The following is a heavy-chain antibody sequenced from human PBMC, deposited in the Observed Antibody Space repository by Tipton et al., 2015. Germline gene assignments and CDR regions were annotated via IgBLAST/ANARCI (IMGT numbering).Heavy chain of an antibody. CDR2: INHGGSS. D-gene: IGHD6-13*01. Sequence: LRLSYAVYGGSFSGYYWSWIRQTPGKGLEWIGEINHGGSSNYKTSLNSRVSVSVDTSKNQFSLRVSSVTAADTAVYYCARGAGNSSTWDFDYWGQGSLVTVSS. CDR3: ARGAGNSSTWDFDY. J-gene: IGHJ4*02. V-gene: IGHV4-34*01. CDR1: GGSFSGYY.